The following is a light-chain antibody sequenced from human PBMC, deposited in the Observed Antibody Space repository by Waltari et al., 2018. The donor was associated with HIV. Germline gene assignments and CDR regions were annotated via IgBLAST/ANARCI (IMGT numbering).Light chain of an antibody. CDR3: ASYTANDTVI. J-gene: IGLJ2*01. CDR2: KVD. V-gene: IGLV2-14*01. CDR1: APAFGFFHF. Sequence: SGLTQPASLSGFPGQSLTISCTGAAPAFGFFHFISLYHQQPGKVPKVILSKVDRRASGISHRFSGSKSGNTASLTISGLQTEDEAVYYCASYTANDTVIFAGGTTVTVL.